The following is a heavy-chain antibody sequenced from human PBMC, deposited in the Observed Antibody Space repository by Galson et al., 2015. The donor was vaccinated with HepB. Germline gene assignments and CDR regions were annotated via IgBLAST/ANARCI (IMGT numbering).Heavy chain of an antibody. D-gene: IGHD1-26*01. CDR1: GFSLSTSGVG. V-gene: IGHV2-5*02. CDR2: IYWDNSK. Sequence: PALVKPTQTLTLTCTFSGFSLSTSGVGVGWIRQPPGQALEWLALIYWDNSKAYSPSLKSRLAINRDTSRNQVVLTMTNMDPIDTGTYFCARKPRVGAFDIWGQGTLVTVSS. J-gene: IGHJ3*02. CDR3: ARKPRVGAFDI.